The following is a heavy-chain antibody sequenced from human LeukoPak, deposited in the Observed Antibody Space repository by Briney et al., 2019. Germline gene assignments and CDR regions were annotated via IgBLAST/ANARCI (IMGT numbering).Heavy chain of an antibody. CDR2: IYYSGST. CDR3: ARVVAVAGTSYYYYYGMDV. V-gene: IGHV4-30-4*01. J-gene: IGHJ6*02. D-gene: IGHD6-19*01. CDR1: GGSISSGDYY. Sequence: SQTLSLTCTVSGGSISSGDYYWSCIRQPPGKGLEWIGYIYYSGSTYYNPSLKSRVTISVDTSKNQFSLKLSSVTAADTAVYYCARVVAVAGTSYYYYYGMDVWSQGTTVTVSS.